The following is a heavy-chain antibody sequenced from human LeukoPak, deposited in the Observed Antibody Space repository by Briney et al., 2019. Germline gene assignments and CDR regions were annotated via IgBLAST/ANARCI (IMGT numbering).Heavy chain of an antibody. Sequence: GASVKVSCKASGYTFNNHYMYWVRQAPGQGLEWMGVINPSGGSTSYAQKFQGRVTMTRDTSTRTVYMEVNSLRSEDTAVYYCARDQEGFDYWGQGTLVTVSS. CDR1: GYTFNNHY. CDR3: ARDQEGFDY. CDR2: INPSGGST. V-gene: IGHV1-46*02. J-gene: IGHJ4*02.